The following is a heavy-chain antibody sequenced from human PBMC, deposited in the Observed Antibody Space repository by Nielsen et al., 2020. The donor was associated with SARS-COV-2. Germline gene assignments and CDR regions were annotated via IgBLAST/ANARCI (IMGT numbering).Heavy chain of an antibody. Sequence: GESLKISCAASAFTFSTYWMSWVRQAPGKGLEWVANINLDGSEKYYVDSVKGRFSISRDNAKNSLSLQMNSLRDEDTAVYFCARASGSSWYWDNWGQGTLVTVSS. CDR1: AFTFSTYW. D-gene: IGHD6-13*01. V-gene: IGHV3-7*03. CDR3: ARASGSSWYWDN. CDR2: INLDGSEK. J-gene: IGHJ4*02.